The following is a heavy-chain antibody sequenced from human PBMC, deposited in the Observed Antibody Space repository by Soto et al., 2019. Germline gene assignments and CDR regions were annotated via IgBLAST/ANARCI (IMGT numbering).Heavy chain of an antibody. CDR1: GGTFSSYP. V-gene: IGHV1-69*13. J-gene: IGHJ6*02. CDR2: IIPIFGTA. Sequence: SVKVACKAAGGTFSSYPSSWVRQAPGQGLEWMGGIIPIFGTANYAQKFQGRVTITADESTSTAYMELSSLRSEDTAVYYCASTNCSSTSCYSSYYYYYYGMDVWGQGTTVTVSS. D-gene: IGHD2-2*02. CDR3: ASTNCSSTSCYSSYYYYYYGMDV.